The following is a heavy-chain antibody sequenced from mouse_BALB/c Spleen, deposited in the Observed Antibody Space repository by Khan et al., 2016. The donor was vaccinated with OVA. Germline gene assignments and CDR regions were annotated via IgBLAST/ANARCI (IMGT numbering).Heavy chain of an antibody. D-gene: IGHD1-1*01. CDR3: ARGNYYGYAMDY. CDR1: GYSITSNYA. CDR2: ISYSGST. J-gene: IGHJ4*01. Sequence: EVQLQESGPGLVKPSQSLSLTCTVTGYSITSNYAWNWIRQLPGNKLEWMGYISYSGSTSYNPSLKSRISITRDTSKNQFFLPLNSVTTEDAATYYCARGNYYGYAMDYWGQGTSVTVSS. V-gene: IGHV3-2*02.